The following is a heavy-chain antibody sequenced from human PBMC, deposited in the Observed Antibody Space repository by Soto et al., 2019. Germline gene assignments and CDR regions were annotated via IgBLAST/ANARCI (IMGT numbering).Heavy chain of an antibody. V-gene: IGHV5-51*01. CDR3: ARHGVVVVPAARKNYYYYGMDV. D-gene: IGHD2-2*01. CDR2: IYPGDSDT. J-gene: IGHJ6*02. Sequence: GESLKISCKGSGYSFTSYWIGWVRQMPGKGLEWMGIIYPGDSDTRYSPSFQGQVTISADKSISTTYLQWSSLKASDTAMYYCARHGVVVVPAARKNYYYYGMDVWGQGTTVTVSS. CDR1: GYSFTSYW.